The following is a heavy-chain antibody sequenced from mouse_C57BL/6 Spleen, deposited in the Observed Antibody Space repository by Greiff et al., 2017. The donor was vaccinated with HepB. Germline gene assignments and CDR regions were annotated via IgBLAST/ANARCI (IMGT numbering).Heavy chain of an antibody. CDR2: IHPNSGST. D-gene: IGHD3-2*02. CDR3: ARSGTAQAFDY. V-gene: IGHV1-64*01. CDR1: GYTFTSYW. Sequence: QVQLQQPGAELVKPGVSVKLSFKASGYTFTSYWMHWVKQRPGQGLEWIGMIHPNSGSTNYNEKFKSKATLTVDKSSSTAYMQLSSLTSEDSAVYYCARSGTAQAFDYWGQGTTLTVSS. J-gene: IGHJ2*01.